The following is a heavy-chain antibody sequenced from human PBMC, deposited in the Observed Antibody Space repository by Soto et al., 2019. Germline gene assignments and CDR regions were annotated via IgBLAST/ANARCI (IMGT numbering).Heavy chain of an antibody. CDR2: IHPRDYDT. CDR3: GRLGSIRAVLYYFDY. J-gene: IGHJ4*02. V-gene: IGHV5-51*01. Sequence: EVQLVQSGAELKKPGESLKISCQVSGYSFTTYWIGWVRQMPGKGLEWMGIIHPRDYDTRYSQSFQGQVTISVDKSISTAYLQWSSLKASDTAMYYCGRLGSIRAVLYYFDYWGQGTLVTVSS. D-gene: IGHD3-10*01. CDR1: GYSFTTYW.